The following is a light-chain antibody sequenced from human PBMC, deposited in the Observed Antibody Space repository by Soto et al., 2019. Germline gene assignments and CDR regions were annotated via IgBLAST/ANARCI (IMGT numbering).Light chain of an antibody. CDR3: QQRSNWPTLT. Sequence: PGERATLSCRASQSVSSFLAWYQQRPGQAPRLLIYDVFNRATGIPARFSGSGSGTDFTLTISSLEPEDFAVYYCQQRSNWPTLTFGGGTKVEIK. V-gene: IGKV3-11*01. CDR1: QSVSSF. J-gene: IGKJ4*01. CDR2: DVF.